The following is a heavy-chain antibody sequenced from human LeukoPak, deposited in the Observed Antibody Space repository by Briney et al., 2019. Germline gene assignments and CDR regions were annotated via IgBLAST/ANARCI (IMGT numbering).Heavy chain of an antibody. J-gene: IGHJ4*02. CDR2: IYYSGNT. CDR1: GGSINSYY. V-gene: IGHV4-59*01. Sequence: PSETLSLTCTVSGGSINSYYWSWIRQPPGKGLEWIGYIYYSGNTYYNPAFKSRVTISVDTSKNQFSLKLSSVTAADTAVYYCVRPIGYSYGYGYWGQGTLVTVSS. CDR3: VRPIGYSYGYGY. D-gene: IGHD5-18*01.